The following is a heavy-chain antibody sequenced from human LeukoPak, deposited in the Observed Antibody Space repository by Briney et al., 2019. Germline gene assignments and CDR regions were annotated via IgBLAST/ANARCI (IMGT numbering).Heavy chain of an antibody. CDR3: ALYGVSSFITY. J-gene: IGHJ4*02. CDR2: ISYDGSNK. D-gene: IGHD4-17*01. CDR1: GFTFSSYG. V-gene: IGHV3-30*03. Sequence: PGRSLRLSRAASGFTFSSYGMHWVRQAPGKGLEWVAVISYDGSNKYYADSVKGRFTISRDNSKNTLYLQMNSLRAEDTAVYYCALYGVSSFITYWGQGTLVTVSS.